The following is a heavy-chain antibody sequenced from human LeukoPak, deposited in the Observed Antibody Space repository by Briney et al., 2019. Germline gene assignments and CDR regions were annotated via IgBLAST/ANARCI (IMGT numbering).Heavy chain of an antibody. J-gene: IGHJ6*02. D-gene: IGHD3-3*01. Sequence: PGGSLRLSCAASGFTFSSYSMNWVRQAPGKGLEWVSSISSSSSYIYYADSVKGRFTISRDNAKNSLYLQMNSLRDEDTAVYYCARVFISELRFLEWSSMDVWGQGTTVTVSS. CDR3: ARVFISELRFLEWSSMDV. CDR1: GFTFSSYS. CDR2: ISSSSSYI. V-gene: IGHV3-21*01.